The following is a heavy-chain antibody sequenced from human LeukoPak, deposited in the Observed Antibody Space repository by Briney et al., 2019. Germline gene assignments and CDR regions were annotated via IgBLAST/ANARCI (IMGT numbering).Heavy chain of an antibody. J-gene: IGHJ5*02. V-gene: IGHV3-21*01. CDR1: GFTFSNYS. CDR3: ARDIVVVPVWFDP. Sequence: GGSLRLSCAASGFTFSNYSMNWVRQAPGKGLEWVSSISSSSSYIYYADSVKGRFTISRDNAKNSLYLQMNSLRAEDTAVYYCARDIVVVPVWFDPWGQGTLVTVSS. CDR2: ISSSSSYI. D-gene: IGHD2-2*01.